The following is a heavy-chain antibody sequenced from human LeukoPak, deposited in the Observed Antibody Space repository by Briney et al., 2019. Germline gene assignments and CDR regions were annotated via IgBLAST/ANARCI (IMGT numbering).Heavy chain of an antibody. Sequence: ETLSLTCTVSGGSISSYYWSWIRQPPGKGLEWIGFIYYSGSTNYNPSLKSRVTISVDTSKNQFSLKLSSVTAADTAVYYCARLDSSGYYFFDYWGQGTLVTVSS. CDR1: GGSISSYY. V-gene: IGHV4-59*01. J-gene: IGHJ4*02. D-gene: IGHD3-22*01. CDR3: ARLDSSGYYFFDY. CDR2: IYYSGST.